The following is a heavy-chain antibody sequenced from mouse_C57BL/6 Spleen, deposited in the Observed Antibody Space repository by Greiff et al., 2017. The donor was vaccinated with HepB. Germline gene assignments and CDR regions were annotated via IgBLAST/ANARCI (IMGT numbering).Heavy chain of an antibody. V-gene: IGHV5-4*01. CDR3: ARDRPGAWFAY. CDR1: GFTFSSYA. J-gene: IGHJ3*01. Sequence: EVKLVESGGGLVKPGGSLKLSCAASGFTFSSYAMSWVRQTPEKRLEWVATISDGGSYTYYPDNVKGRFTISRDNAKNNLYLQMSHLKSEDTAMYYCARDRPGAWFAYWGQGTLVTVSA. CDR2: ISDGGSYT.